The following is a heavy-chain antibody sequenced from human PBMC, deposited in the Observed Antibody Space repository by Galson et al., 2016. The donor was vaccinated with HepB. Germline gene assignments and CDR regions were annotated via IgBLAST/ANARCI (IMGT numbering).Heavy chain of an antibody. J-gene: IGHJ4*02. V-gene: IGHV3-48*01. CDR2: ISRTSQTI. CDR3: ARKGADIAVAATAYDY. Sequence: SLRLSCAASGFSFSSYSMNWVRQAPGKGLEWVAYISRTSQTIYYADSVKGRFAISRDNAKNSLYLQMDSLRGEDTALYYCARKGADIAVAATAYDYWGQGTLVTGSS. CDR1: GFSFSSYS. D-gene: IGHD6-19*01.